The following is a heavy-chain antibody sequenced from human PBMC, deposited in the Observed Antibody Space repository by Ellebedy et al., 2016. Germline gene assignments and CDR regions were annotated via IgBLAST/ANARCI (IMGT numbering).Heavy chain of an antibody. CDR3: AREPNLSYSRLGYYGMDV. J-gene: IGHJ6*02. CDR1: GFTFSTYT. V-gene: IGHV3-30-3*01. Sequence: GESLKISXAAPGFTFSTYTMHWVRQAPGKGLEWVAVISYDGSNKYYADSVKGRFTISRDNAKNTLYLRLRAEDTAVYYCAREPNLSYSRLGYYGMDVWGQGTTVTVSS. D-gene: IGHD1-26*01. CDR2: ISYDGSNK.